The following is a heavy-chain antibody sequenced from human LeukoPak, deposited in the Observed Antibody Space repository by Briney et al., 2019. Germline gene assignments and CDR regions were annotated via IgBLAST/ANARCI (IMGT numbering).Heavy chain of an antibody. V-gene: IGHV3-30*18. J-gene: IGHJ6*02. Sequence: PGRSLRLSCAASGFTFSSYGMHWVRQAPGKGLEWVAVISYDGSNKYYADSVKGRFTISRDNSKNTLYLQMNSLRAEDTAVYYCAKDRRWARGYSYGYPYYYGMDVWGQGTTVTVSS. CDR1: GFTFSSYG. CDR3: AKDRRWARGYSYGYPYYYGMDV. D-gene: IGHD5-18*01. CDR2: ISYDGSNK.